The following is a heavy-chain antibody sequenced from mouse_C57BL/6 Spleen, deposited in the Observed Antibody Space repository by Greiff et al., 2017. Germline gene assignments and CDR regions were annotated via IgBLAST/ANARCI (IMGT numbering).Heavy chain of an antibody. CDR2: IYPGSGST. CDR3: ARVDPSYDN. V-gene: IGHV1-55*01. J-gene: IGHJ2*01. Sequence: QVQLKQPGAELVKPGASVKMSCKASGYTFTSYWITWVKQRPGQGLEWIGDIYPGSGSTNYNEKFKSKATLTVDTSSSTAYMQISSLTSEDSAVYYCARVDPSYDNWGQGTTLTVSS. CDR1: GYTFTSYW.